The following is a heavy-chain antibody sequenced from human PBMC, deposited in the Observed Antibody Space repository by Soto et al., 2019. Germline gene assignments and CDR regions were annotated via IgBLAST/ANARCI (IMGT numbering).Heavy chain of an antibody. D-gene: IGHD3-22*01. CDR2: ISGSGGST. Sequence: PGGSLRLSCAASGFTFSSYGMHWVRQAPGKGLEWVSAISGSGGSTYYADSVKGRFTISRDNSKNTLYLQMNSLRAEDTAVYYCAKLPSLITMIVVAPGYWGQGTLVTVSS. J-gene: IGHJ4*02. CDR1: GFTFSSYG. V-gene: IGHV3-23*01. CDR3: AKLPSLITMIVVAPGY.